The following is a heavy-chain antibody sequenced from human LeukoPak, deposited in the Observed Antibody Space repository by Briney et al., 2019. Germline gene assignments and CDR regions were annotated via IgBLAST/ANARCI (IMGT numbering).Heavy chain of an antibody. D-gene: IGHD3-9*01. CDR2: INHSGST. J-gene: IGHJ4*02. Sequence: PSETLSLTCAVYGGSFSGYYWSWIRQPPGKGLEWIGEINHSGSTNYNPSLKSRVTISVDTSKNQFSPKLSSVTAADTAVYYCARASRYFDWLFAPYYFDYWGQGTLVTVSS. CDR1: GGSFSGYY. V-gene: IGHV4-34*01. CDR3: ARASRYFDWLFAPYYFDY.